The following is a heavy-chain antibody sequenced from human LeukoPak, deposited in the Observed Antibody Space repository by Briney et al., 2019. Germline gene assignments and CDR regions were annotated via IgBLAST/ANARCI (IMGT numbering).Heavy chain of an antibody. Sequence: SQTLSLTCSISGDSVSSNSAAWNWIRQSPSRGLEWLGRTCYRSKWYYEYAASVKSRITVKSDTSKNQFSLQLNSVTPEDTAVYYCASTHGPIDHWGQGTLVTVSS. CDR1: GDSVSSNSAA. J-gene: IGHJ5*02. D-gene: IGHD2-8*01. CDR2: TCYRSKWYY. V-gene: IGHV6-1*01. CDR3: ASTHGPIDH.